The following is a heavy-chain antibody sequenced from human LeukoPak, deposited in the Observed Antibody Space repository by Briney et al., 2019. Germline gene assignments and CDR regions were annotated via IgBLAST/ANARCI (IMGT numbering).Heavy chain of an antibody. CDR2: INAGNGNT. D-gene: IGHD5-18*01. V-gene: IGHV1-3*01. CDR1: GYTFTSYA. J-gene: IGHJ4*02. CDR3: ARGRGRYSFVGYFDY. Sequence: ASVKVSCKASGYTFTSYAMHWVRQAPGQRLEWMGWINAGNGNTKYSQKFQGRVTITRDTSASTAYMELSSLRSEDTAVYYCARGRGRYSFVGYFDYWGQGTLVTVSS.